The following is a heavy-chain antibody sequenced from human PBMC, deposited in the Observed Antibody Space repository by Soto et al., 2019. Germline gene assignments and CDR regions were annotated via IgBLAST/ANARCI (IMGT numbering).Heavy chain of an antibody. Sequence: GESLKISCKGSGYIFSNYWIGWVRQMPGKGLEWMVIIYPGDSDIRYNPSFQGQVTMSTDRSISTAYMQWRSLKASDTAIYYCTRRAGLESSGYYSNWGQGTLVTVSS. CDR3: TRRAGLESSGYYSN. D-gene: IGHD3-22*01. V-gene: IGHV5-51*01. CDR1: GYIFSNYW. J-gene: IGHJ4*02. CDR2: IYPGDSDI.